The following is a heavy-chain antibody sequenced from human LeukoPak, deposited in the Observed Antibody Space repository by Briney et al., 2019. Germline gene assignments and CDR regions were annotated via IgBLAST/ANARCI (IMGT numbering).Heavy chain of an antibody. Sequence: QSGGSLRLSCAVSGWSFSSYWMGWVRQVPGKGLEWVSSINEVGSDTRYADSVRGRFTISRDNAKNSLYLQMNSLRVEDTATYYCAGEPRQLAYWGQGTLVTVSS. D-gene: IGHD6-6*01. CDR1: GWSFSSYW. V-gene: IGHV3-7*03. CDR3: AGEPRQLAY. J-gene: IGHJ4*02. CDR2: INEVGSDT.